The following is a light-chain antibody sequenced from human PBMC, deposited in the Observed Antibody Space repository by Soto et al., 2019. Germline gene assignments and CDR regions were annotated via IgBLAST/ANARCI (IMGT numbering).Light chain of an antibody. J-gene: IGKJ1*01. V-gene: IGKV1-39*01. Sequence: DIQMTQSPSSLSASAGDRVTITCRASETIRGYLNWYRQKPGRAPELLLYAASNLQSGVPSRFSGAGSGTEFTLTISALQSEDFATYFCQQTFGTPRTFGQGTKVDIK. CDR2: AAS. CDR3: QQTFGTPRT. CDR1: ETIRGY.